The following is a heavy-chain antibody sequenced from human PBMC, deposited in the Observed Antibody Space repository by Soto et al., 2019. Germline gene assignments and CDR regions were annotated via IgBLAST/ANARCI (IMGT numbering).Heavy chain of an antibody. CDR2: LNSDGSST. D-gene: IGHD6-13*01. V-gene: IGHV3-74*01. J-gene: IGHJ4*02. CDR1: GFTFRTYW. CDR3: ARVSSSWTFDY. Sequence: LRLSCAASGFTFRTYWMHWVRHAPGKGLVWVSRLNSDGSSTSYADSVKGRFTISRDNAKNTLYLQMNSLRAEDTAVYYCARVSSSWTFDYWGQGTLVTVSS.